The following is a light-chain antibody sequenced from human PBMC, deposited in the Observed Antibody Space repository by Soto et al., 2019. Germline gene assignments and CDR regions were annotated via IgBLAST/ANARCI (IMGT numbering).Light chain of an antibody. CDR3: NSYRSSSTRYV. V-gene: IGLV2-14*03. CDR1: SSEVGGYNY. Sequence: QSVLTQPASVSGSPGQSITISCTGTSSEVGGYNYVSWYQQHPGRAPKLLIYDVSNRPSGVSNRFSGSKSGNTASLTISGLQAEDEADYYCNSYRSSSTRYVFGSGTKVTVL. CDR2: DVS. J-gene: IGLJ1*01.